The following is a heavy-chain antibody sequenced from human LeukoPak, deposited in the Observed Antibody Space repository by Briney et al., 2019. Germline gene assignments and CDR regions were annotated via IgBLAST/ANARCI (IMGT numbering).Heavy chain of an antibody. J-gene: IGHJ4*02. Sequence: SETLSLTCTVSGGSISSYYWSGIRQPPGKGLEWIGYIYYSGSTNYNPSLKSRVTISVDTSKNQFSLKLSSVTAADTAVYYCARGATMIVVNYWGQGTLVTVSS. CDR1: GGSISSYY. CDR3: ARGATMIVVNY. V-gene: IGHV4-59*08. CDR2: IYYSGST. D-gene: IGHD3-22*01.